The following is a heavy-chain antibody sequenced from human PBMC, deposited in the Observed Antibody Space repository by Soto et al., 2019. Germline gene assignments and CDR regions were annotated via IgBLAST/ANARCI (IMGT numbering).Heavy chain of an antibody. V-gene: IGHV3-21*01. J-gene: IGHJ3*02. Sequence: EVQLVESGGGLVKPGGSLRLSCAASGFTFSSYSMNWVRQAPGKGLEWVSSISSSSSYIYYANSVKGRFTISRDNAKNSLYLQMNSLRAEDTAVYYCARDPDYGDYGNDAFDIWGQGKMVTVSS. CDR1: GFTFSSYS. CDR2: ISSSSSYI. CDR3: ARDPDYGDYGNDAFDI. D-gene: IGHD4-17*01.